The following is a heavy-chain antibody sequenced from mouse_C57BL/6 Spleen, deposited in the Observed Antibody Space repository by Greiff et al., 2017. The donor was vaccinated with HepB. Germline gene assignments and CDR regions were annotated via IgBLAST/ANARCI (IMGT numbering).Heavy chain of an antibody. CDR2: INPSNGRT. CDR3: EKLLSMVNK. V-gene: IGHV1S81*02. CDR1: GYTLTSSW. D-gene: IGHD2-10*02. Sequence: QVQLQQPGAELVNPGASVNLSCKASGYTLTSSWMHWVKQRPGQGLEWIGEINPSNGRTNYNEKFKSKATLTVDKSSSTAYMQLSSPTSEDSAVYYCEKLLSMVNKWGQGTTLTVSS. J-gene: IGHJ2*01.